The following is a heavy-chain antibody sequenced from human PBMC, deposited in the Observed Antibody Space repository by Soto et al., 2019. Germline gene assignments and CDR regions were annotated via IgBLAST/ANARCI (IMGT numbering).Heavy chain of an antibody. V-gene: IGHV4-61*01. D-gene: IGHD6-13*01. CDR1: GGSVSSGSYY. J-gene: IGHJ5*02. Sequence: PSETLSLTCTVSGGSVSSGSYYWSWIRQPPGKGLEWIGYIYYSGSTNYNPSLKSRVTISVDTSKNQFSLKLSSVTAADTAVYYCARAPLFIAAAGNNWFDPWGQGTLVTFSS. CDR3: ARAPLFIAAAGNNWFDP. CDR2: IYYSGST.